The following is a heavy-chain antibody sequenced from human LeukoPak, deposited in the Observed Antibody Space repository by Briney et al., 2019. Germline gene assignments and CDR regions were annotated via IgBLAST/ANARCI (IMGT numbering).Heavy chain of an antibody. CDR3: ATDQNYYDSSDYSWYFDY. CDR1: GYTFTDYY. D-gene: IGHD3-22*01. V-gene: IGHV1-69-2*01. Sequence: ASVKVSCKAPGYTFTDYYMHCVPQAPGKGLEWMARVDPEDGETIYAEKFQGRVTITADTSTDTGYMELSSLRSEDTAVYYCATDQNYYDSSDYSWYFDYRGQGTLVTVSS. J-gene: IGHJ4*02. CDR2: VDPEDGET.